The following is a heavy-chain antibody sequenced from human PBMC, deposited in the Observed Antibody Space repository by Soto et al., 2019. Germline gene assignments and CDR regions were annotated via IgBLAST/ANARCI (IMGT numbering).Heavy chain of an antibody. Sequence: QVQLVESGGGVVQPGTSLRLSCVGSGFTFRSYVIHWVRQAPGKGLEWVALTSYDGSNNFYGDSVKGRFTISRDNSRNTVELQMDRLILEDTALYYCARWGTTGGLDVWGQGTLVCVSS. V-gene: IGHV3-33*05. CDR2: TSYDGSNN. D-gene: IGHD3-16*01. CDR3: ARWGTTGGLDV. CDR1: GFTFRSYV. J-gene: IGHJ4*02.